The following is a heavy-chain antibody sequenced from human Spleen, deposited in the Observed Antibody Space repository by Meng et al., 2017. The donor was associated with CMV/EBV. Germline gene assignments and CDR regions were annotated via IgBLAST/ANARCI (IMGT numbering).Heavy chain of an antibody. Sequence: YTFTNSPIIWVRPAPGQGLEWMGWINIDNGNTHYAQNLQGRVTMTTDTSTSTAYMELRSLRSDDTAVYYCARAGCSGGTCYRWFAPWGQGTLVTVSS. V-gene: IGHV1-18*01. CDR1: YTFTNSP. CDR3: ARAGCSGGTCYRWFAP. J-gene: IGHJ5*02. CDR2: INIDNGNT. D-gene: IGHD2-15*01.